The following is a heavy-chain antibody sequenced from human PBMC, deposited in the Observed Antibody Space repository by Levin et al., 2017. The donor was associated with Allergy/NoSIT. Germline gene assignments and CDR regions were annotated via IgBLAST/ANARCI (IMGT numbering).Heavy chain of an antibody. D-gene: IGHD3-10*01. V-gene: IGHV3-23*01. J-gene: IGHJ6*02. Sequence: GGSLRLSCAASGFSFSSYAMNWVRQAPGKGLEWVTNIGGTGGSTYYADSVKGRFTISRDNSKNTLYLQMHNLRAEDTAVYYCAKEVYGSGGLYYYGLDVWGQGTTVIVSS. CDR1: GFSFSSYA. CDR3: AKEVYGSGGLYYYGLDV. CDR2: IGGTGGST.